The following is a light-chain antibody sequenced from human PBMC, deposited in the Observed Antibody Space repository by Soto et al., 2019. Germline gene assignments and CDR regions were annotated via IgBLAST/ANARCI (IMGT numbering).Light chain of an antibody. CDR1: QSIRNY. CDR2: DAS. CDR3: QQRNDWVT. Sequence: EIVLTQSPATLSLSPGERATLSCRASQSIRNYLAWYQQKPGQAPRLLIYDASNRATGIPPRFSGSGSGTDFIVTISSLEPEDSGVYYCQQRNDWVTFGGGTKVEIK. J-gene: IGKJ4*01. V-gene: IGKV3-11*01.